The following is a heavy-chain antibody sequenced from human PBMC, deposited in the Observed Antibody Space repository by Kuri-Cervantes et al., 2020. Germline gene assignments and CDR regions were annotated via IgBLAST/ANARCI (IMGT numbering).Heavy chain of an antibody. V-gene: IGHV4-34*01. CDR3: ATFYRGY. D-gene: IGHD2/OR15-2a*01. CDR2: IDQSGGT. CDR1: GGSFSGYY. Sequence: SETLSLTCAVYGGSFSGYYWSWIRQPPGKGLEWIGEIDQSGGTNYNPSLKSRVTISVETSNNQFSLKLSSVTAADTAVYYCATFYRGYWGQGTLVTVSS. J-gene: IGHJ4*02.